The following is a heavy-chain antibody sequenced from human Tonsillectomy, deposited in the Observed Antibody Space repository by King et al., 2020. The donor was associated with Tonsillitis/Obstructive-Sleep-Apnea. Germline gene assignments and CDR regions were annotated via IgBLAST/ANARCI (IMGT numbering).Heavy chain of an antibody. CDR3: ARDEGYCSSTSCYRAFDY. V-gene: IGHV1-69*12. CDR1: GGTFSSYA. Sequence: QLVQSGAEVKKPGSSVKVSCKASGGTFSSYAISWVRQAPGQGLEWIGGVIPIFVTANYAQKFQGRGTITADESTSTAYMELSSLRSEDTAVYYCARDEGYCSSTSCYRAFDYWGQGTLVTVSS. D-gene: IGHD2-2*02. CDR2: VIPIFVTA. J-gene: IGHJ4*02.